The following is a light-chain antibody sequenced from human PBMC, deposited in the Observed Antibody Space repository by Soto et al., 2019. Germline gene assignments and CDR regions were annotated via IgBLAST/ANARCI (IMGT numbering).Light chain of an antibody. J-gene: IGLJ2*01. CDR2: LNSDGSH. CDR1: SGHSSFA. CDR3: QTWGSGTVV. Sequence: QPVLTQSPSASASLGASVKLTCTLSSGHSSFAIAWHRQHPGKGPRYLMKLNSDGSHTKGDGIPDRFSGSSSGAERYLTISSLQAEDEADYYCQTWGSGTVVFGGGTQLTVL. V-gene: IGLV4-69*01.